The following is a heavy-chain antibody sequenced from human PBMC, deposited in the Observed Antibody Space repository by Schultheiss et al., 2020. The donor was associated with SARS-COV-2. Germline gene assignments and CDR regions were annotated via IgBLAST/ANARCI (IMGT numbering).Heavy chain of an antibody. V-gene: IGHV1-18*01. CDR3: ARALYCTNGVCYTEPFDY. D-gene: IGHD2-8*01. Sequence: ASVKVSCKASGYTFSSFDINWVRQATGQGLEWMGWMNPNTGNTNYAQKLQGRVTMTTDTSTSTAYMELRSLRSDDTAVYYCARALYCTNGVCYTEPFDYWGQGTLVTVSS. CDR1: GYTFSSFD. CDR2: MNPNTGNT. J-gene: IGHJ4*02.